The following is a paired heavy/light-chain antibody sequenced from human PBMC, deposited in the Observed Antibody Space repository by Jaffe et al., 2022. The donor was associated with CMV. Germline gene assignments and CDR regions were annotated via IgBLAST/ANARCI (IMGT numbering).Heavy chain of an antibody. CDR2: IKQDGSEK. V-gene: IGHV3-7*01. Sequence: EVQLVESGGGLVQSGGSLRLSCAASGFTFNTYWMSWVRQAPGKGLEWVANIKQDGSEKYYVDSVKGRFTISRDDAKNSLYLHMNSLRAEDTAVYYCARVRLYGSGSYPKYYYYGMDVWGQGTTVTVSS. J-gene: IGHJ6*02. CDR3: ARVRLYGSGSYPKYYYYGMDV. CDR1: GFTFNTYW. D-gene: IGHD3-10*01.
Light chain of an antibody. CDR2: DNN. CDR1: SSNIGNNY. CDR3: GTWDSSLSVVV. J-gene: IGLJ2*01. Sequence: QSVLTQPPSVSAAPGQKVTISCSGSSSNIGNNYVSWYQQLPRTAPKLLIYDNNKRPSGIPDRFSGSKSGTSATLGITGLQTGDEADYYCGTWDSSLSVVVFGGGTKLTVL. V-gene: IGLV1-51*01.